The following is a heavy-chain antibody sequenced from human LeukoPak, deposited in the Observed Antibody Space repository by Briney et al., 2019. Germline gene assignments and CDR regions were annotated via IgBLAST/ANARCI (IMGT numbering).Heavy chain of an antibody. CDR2: MYTSGST. V-gene: IGHV4-61*02. D-gene: IGHD1-26*01. CDR1: GGSISSGSYY. Sequence: SETLSLTCTVSGGSISSGSYYWSWIRQPAGKGLEWIGRMYTSGSTNYNPSLKSRVTISVDTSKNQFSLKLSSVTAADTAVYYCARGGNYWPQWWFDPWGRGTLVSVSS. J-gene: IGHJ5*02. CDR3: ARGGNYWPQWWFDP.